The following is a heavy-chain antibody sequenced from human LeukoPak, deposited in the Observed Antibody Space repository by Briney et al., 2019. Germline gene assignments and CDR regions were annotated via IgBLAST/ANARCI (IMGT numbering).Heavy chain of an antibody. CDR2: IYYSGST. CDR3: ARDLHSSGWYWFDP. Sequence: SETLSLTCTVSGGSISSYYWSWVRQPPGKGLEWGGYIYYSGSTNYNPSLKSRVTISVDTSKNQFSLKLSSVTAADTAVYYCARDLHSSGWYWFDPWGQGTLVTVSS. CDR1: GGSISSYY. D-gene: IGHD6-19*01. J-gene: IGHJ5*02. V-gene: IGHV4-59*01.